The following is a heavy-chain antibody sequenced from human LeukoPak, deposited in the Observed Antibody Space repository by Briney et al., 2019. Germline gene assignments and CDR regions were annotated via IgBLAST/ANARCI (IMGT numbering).Heavy chain of an antibody. CDR2: ISSSSTTI. J-gene: IGHJ4*02. Sequence: GGSLRLSCAASGFTFSSYSMNWVRQAPGKGLEWVSYISSSSTTIYYADSVKGRFTISRDNAKNSLYLQMNSLRAEDTAVYYCARVLHKRNYDSSAYYVFWGQGTLVTVSS. V-gene: IGHV3-48*01. D-gene: IGHD3-22*01. CDR1: GFTFSSYS. CDR3: ARVLHKRNYDSSAYYVF.